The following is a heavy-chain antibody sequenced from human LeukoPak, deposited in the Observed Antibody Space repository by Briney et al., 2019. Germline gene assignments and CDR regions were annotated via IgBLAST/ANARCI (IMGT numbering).Heavy chain of an antibody. CDR1: GFTFSTYW. V-gene: IGHV3-7*01. CDR3: GGFGYEAAVDL. CDR2: IKPDGSET. D-gene: IGHD6-13*01. J-gene: IGHJ4*02. Sequence: GGSLRLSCAASGFTFSTYWMTWVRRAPGKGLEWVANIKPDGSETYYVDPVKGRFTISRDNAKSFLYLQMNSLRGEDSAVYYCGGFGYEAAVDLWGQGTLVTVSS.